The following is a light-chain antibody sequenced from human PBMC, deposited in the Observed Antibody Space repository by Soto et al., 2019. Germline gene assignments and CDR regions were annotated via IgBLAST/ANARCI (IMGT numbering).Light chain of an antibody. Sequence: ETVMTQSPVTLSVSPGERATLSCRASQSISTNLAWYQQKPGQAPRPLIYDASTRANGIPDKFSGSGSGTEFTLTISSLQSEDFAVYYCQQYSKWPPAFGPGTKVDLK. J-gene: IGKJ3*01. CDR2: DAS. V-gene: IGKV3-15*01. CDR3: QQYSKWPPA. CDR1: QSISTN.